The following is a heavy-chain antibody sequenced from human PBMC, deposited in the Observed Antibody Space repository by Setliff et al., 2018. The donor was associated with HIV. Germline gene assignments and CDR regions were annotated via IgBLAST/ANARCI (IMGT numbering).Heavy chain of an antibody. Sequence: SETLSLTCTVSGGSISTYFWSWVRQTPGKGLEWIGYIYYTGSTSYNPSFRSRVTISVDTSKNQFSLMLDSVTAADAAVYYCARNSQKGIQPLLPASWGPGTLVTVSS. CDR1: GGSISTYF. CDR3: ARNSQKGIQPLLPAS. V-gene: IGHV4-59*01. J-gene: IGHJ5*02. D-gene: IGHD1-1*01. CDR2: IYYTGST.